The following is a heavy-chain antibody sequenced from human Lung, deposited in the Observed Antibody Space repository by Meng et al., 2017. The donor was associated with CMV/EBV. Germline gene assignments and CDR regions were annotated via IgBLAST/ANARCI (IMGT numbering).Heavy chain of an antibody. J-gene: IGHJ3*02. Sequence: GXXRLSCAASGFTFSSYWMSWVRQAPGKGLEWVANIKQDGSEKYYVDSVKGRFTISRDNDKNSLYLQMNSLRAEETAVYYCASRRRGAFDIWGQGTMVTVSS. D-gene: IGHD3-10*01. CDR3: ASRRRGAFDI. CDR1: GFTFSSYW. CDR2: IKQDGSEK. V-gene: IGHV3-7*01.